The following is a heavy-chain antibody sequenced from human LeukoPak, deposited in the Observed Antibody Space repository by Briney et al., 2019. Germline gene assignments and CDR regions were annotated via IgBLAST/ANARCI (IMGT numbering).Heavy chain of an antibody. CDR2: MNPNSGNT. Sequence: ASVKVSCKASGYTFTSYDINWVRQATGQGLEWMGWMNPNSGNTGYAQKFQGRVTMTRNTSISTAYMELSSLRSEDTAVYYCARGSLHPLIGVAGGQAREDFDYWGQGTLVTVSS. D-gene: IGHD2-21*01. CDR3: ARGSLHPLIGVAGGQAREDFDY. CDR1: GYTFTSYD. V-gene: IGHV1-8*01. J-gene: IGHJ4*02.